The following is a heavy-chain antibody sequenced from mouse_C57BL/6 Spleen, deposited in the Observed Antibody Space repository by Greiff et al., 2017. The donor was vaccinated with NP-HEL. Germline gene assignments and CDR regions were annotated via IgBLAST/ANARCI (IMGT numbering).Heavy chain of an antibody. V-gene: IGHV1-64*01. J-gene: IGHJ3*01. D-gene: IGHD2-5*01. Sequence: VQLQQPGAELVKPGASVKLSCKASGYTFTSYWMHWVKQRPGQGLEWIGMIHPNSGSTNYNEKFKSKATLTVDKSSSTAYMQLSSLTSEDSAVYYCARSGYYSNPFAYWGQGTLVTVSA. CDR2: IHPNSGST. CDR1: GYTFTSYW. CDR3: ARSGYYSNPFAY.